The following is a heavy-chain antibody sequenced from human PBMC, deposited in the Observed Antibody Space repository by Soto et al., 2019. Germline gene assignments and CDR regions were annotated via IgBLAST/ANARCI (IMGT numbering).Heavy chain of an antibody. CDR1: GGSIDSGDYS. CDR2: VYYSGNT. V-gene: IGHV4-61*08. J-gene: IGHJ5*02. Sequence: SETLSLSCTVSGGSIDSGDYSWSWIPQPHGKGLEWIGYVYYSGNTNYNPFLKSRVTLSLDKSKNQFSLEMNSVTAADTAVYYCARDVMAPPTYFEPGGQGPLDRVYS. CDR3: ARDVMAPPTYFEP.